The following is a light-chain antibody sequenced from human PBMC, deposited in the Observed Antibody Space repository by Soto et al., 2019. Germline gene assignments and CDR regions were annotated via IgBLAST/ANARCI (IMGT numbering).Light chain of an antibody. V-gene: IGLV2-14*01. CDR3: RSYTSRHPPLFG. J-gene: IGLJ1*01. CDR2: DVS. CDR1: SSDVGGYNY. Sequence: QSALTQPASVSGSPGQSITISCTGTSSDVGGYNYVSWYQQHPGKAPKLMIYDVSNRPSGVSNRFSGSKSGNTASLTISGLPAEDGADYYCRSYTSRHPPLFGLGTWTKVTVL.